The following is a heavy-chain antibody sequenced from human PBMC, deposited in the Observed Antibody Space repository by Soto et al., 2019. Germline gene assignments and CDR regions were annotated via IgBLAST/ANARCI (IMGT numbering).Heavy chain of an antibody. J-gene: IGHJ6*02. CDR3: SRVGCSNSKCYTRGMDV. V-gene: IGHV4-4*07. CDR1: GGSSSGYY. CDR2: IYSDGTT. D-gene: IGHD2-2*01. Sequence: SETLSLTCTVSGGSSSGYYWSWVRQPAGKGLEWVGRIYSDGTTNYSPSLKSRVTMSLDTSKDQFSLHLNSVTAADTAVYYCSRVGCSNSKCYTRGMDVWGQGTTVTVSS.